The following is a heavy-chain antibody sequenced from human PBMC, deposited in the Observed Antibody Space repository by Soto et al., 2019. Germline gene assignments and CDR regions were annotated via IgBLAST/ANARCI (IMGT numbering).Heavy chain of an antibody. CDR1: GDSVSSNSAA. D-gene: IGHD2-2*01. CDR3: ARGCILGQYQLLFGRGYGMDV. V-gene: IGHV6-1*01. J-gene: IGHJ6*02. CDR2: TYYRSKWYN. Sequence: PSQTLSLTCAISGDSVSSNSAAWNWIRQSPSRGLEWLGRTYYRSKWYNDYAVSVKSRITINPDTSKNQFSLQLNSVTPEDTAVYYCARGCILGQYQLLFGRGYGMDVWGQGTTVTVS.